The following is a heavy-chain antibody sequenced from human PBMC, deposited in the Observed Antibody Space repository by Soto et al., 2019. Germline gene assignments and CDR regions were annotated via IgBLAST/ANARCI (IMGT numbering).Heavy chain of an antibody. J-gene: IGHJ6*02. CDR2: IYYSGST. Sequence: PSETLSLTCTVSGGSISSYDWSWIRQPPGKGLEWIGYIYYSGSTNYNPSLKSRVTISVDTSKNQFSLKLSSVTAADTAVYYCARDHRDYVWGSYYGMDVWGQGTTVTVSS. D-gene: IGHD3-16*01. CDR3: ARDHRDYVWGSYYGMDV. CDR1: GGSISSYD. V-gene: IGHV4-59*01.